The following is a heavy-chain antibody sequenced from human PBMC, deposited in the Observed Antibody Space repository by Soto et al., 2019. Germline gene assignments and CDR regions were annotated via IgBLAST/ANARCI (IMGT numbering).Heavy chain of an antibody. V-gene: IGHV1-18*01. CDR3: ARVVDTAMASFDY. CDR2: IRSYNGDT. Sequence: QVHLVQSGAEVKKPGASVKVSCKASGYTFTSYAISWVRQAPGQGLEWMGWIRSYNGDTKYAQKLQGRVTMTTDTSTGTAYMELRSLRSDDTAVYYCARVVDTAMASFDYWGQGTLVTVSS. J-gene: IGHJ4*02. CDR1: GYTFTSYA. D-gene: IGHD5-18*01.